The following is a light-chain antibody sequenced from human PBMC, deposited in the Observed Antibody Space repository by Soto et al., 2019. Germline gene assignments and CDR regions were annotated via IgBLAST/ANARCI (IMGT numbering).Light chain of an antibody. J-gene: IGKJ1*01. CDR1: QNINKW. Sequence: DIQMTQSPSTLSASVGDRVTITCRASQNINKWLAWYQQKPGKAPKLLIDKASTLESGVPSRFGGSESGTEFTLTISSLQPDDFATYYCQQYDTYPWTFGQGTKVEIK. CDR3: QQYDTYPWT. V-gene: IGKV1-5*03. CDR2: KAS.